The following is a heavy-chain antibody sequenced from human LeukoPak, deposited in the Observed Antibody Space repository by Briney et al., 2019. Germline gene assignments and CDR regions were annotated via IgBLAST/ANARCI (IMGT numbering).Heavy chain of an antibody. V-gene: IGHV4-39*07. Sequence: SETLSLTCTVSGGSISSSSYYWGWIRQPPGKGLEWIGSIYYSGSTYYNPSLKSRVTISVDTSKNQFSLKLSSVTAADTAVYYCARRSAGYSGYVTDGGKNYFDYWGQGTLVTVSS. D-gene: IGHD5-12*01. CDR3: ARRSAGYSGYVTDGGKNYFDY. CDR1: GGSISSSSYY. J-gene: IGHJ4*02. CDR2: IYYSGST.